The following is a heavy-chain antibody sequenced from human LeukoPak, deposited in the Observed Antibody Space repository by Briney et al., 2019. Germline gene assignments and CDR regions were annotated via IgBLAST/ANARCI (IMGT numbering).Heavy chain of an antibody. CDR2: IRYDGSNK. V-gene: IGHV3-30*02. Sequence: GGSLRLSCAASGFTFSSYGMHWVRQAPGKGLEWVAFIRYDGSNKYYADSVKGRFTISRDNSKNTLYLQMNSLRAEDTAVYYCAKGPNIVVVPAANYYMDVWGKGTTVTVSS. CDR3: AKGPNIVVVPAANYYMDV. J-gene: IGHJ6*03. CDR1: GFTFSSYG. D-gene: IGHD2-2*01.